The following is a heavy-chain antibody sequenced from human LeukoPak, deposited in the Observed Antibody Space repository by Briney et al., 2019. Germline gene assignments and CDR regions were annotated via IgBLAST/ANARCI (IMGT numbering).Heavy chain of an antibody. CDR3: ARDSDYDSSGYYFIYDAFDI. V-gene: IGHV3-11*04. CDR1: GFTFSDYY. J-gene: IGHJ3*02. Sequence: GGSLRLSCAASGFTFSDYYMSWIRQAPGKGLEWVSYISSSGSTIYYADSVKGRFTISRDNAKNSLYLQMNSLRAEDTAVYYCARDSDYDSSGYYFIYDAFDIWGQGTMVTVSS. CDR2: ISSSGSTI. D-gene: IGHD3-22*01.